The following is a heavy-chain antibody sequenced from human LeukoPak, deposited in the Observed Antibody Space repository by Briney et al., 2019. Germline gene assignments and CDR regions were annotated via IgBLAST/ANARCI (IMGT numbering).Heavy chain of an antibody. CDR3: ARDAGPGLVGEKDY. J-gene: IGHJ4*02. CDR1: GGSISSGGYY. CDR2: IYHSGST. Sequence: PSETLSLTCTVSGGSISSGGYYWSWIRQPPGKGLEWIGYIYHSGSTYYNPSLKSRVTISVDRSKNQLSLKLSSVTAADTAVYYCARDAGPGLVGEKDYWGQGTLVTVSS. V-gene: IGHV4-30-2*01. D-gene: IGHD2-2*01.